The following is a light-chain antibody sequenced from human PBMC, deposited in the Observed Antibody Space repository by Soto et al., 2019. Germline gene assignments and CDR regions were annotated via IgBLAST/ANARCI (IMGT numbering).Light chain of an antibody. V-gene: IGKV3-20*01. CDR1: QSVRSNY. CDR2: GAS. CDR3: QQYCRSPWT. J-gene: IGKJ1*01. Sequence: EIVLTQSPGTLSLSPGERATLSCRASQSVRSNYLAWYRQTPGQAPRLLIYGASNRATGIPDRFSGSGSGTDFTLIISILEPEDFAVYYCQQYCRSPWTFGQGTMVDIK.